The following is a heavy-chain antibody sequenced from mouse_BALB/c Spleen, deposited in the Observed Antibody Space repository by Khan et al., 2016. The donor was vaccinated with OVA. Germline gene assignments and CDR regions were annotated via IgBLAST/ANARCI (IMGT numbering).Heavy chain of an antibody. V-gene: IGHV1-77*01. CDR2: IYPGSGTT. CDR1: GYTFTDYV. Sequence: QVQLQQSGPELVKPGASVKMSCKASGYTFTDYVINWVKQRTGQGLEWIGEIYPGSGTTYYNEKFKGKATLTADKSSNTAYMQLSSLTSEDPAVYFCAKNYASWFAYWGQGTLVTVSA. CDR3: AKNYASWFAY. J-gene: IGHJ3*01.